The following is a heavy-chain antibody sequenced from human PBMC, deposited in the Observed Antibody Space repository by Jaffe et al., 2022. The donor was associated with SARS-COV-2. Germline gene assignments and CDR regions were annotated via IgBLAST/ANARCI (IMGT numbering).Heavy chain of an antibody. V-gene: IGHV3-33*01. Sequence: QVQLVESGGGVVQPGRSLRLSCAASGFTFSSYGMHWVRQAPGKGLEWVAVIWYDGSNKYYADSVKGRFTISRDNSKNTLYLQMNSLRAEDTAVYYCARDHGSGYPRYYFDYWGQGTLVTVSS. D-gene: IGHD3-22*01. CDR3: ARDHGSGYPRYYFDY. CDR2: IWYDGSNK. J-gene: IGHJ4*02. CDR1: GFTFSSYG.